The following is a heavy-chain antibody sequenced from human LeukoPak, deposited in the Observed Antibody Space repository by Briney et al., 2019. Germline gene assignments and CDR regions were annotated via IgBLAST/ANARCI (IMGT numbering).Heavy chain of an antibody. J-gene: IGHJ4*02. V-gene: IGHV4-39*02. CDR2: IYCSGST. CDR3: ARDSVCYYDSSVARGTSAALDY. D-gene: IGHD3-22*01. CDR1: GGSISSSSYY. Sequence: SETLSLTCTVSGGSISSSSYYWGWIRQPPGKGLEWIGSIYCSGSTYYNPSLKSRVTISVDTSKNQFSLKLTSVTAADTAVYYCARDSVCYYDSSVARGTSAALDYWGQGTLVTVSS.